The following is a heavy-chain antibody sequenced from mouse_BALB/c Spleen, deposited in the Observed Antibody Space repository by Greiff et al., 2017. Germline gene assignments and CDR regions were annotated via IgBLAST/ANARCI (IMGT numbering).Heavy chain of an antibody. CDR2: ISYDGSN. CDR1: GYSITSGYY. Sequence: EVHLVESGPGLVKPSQSLSLTCSVTGYSITSGYYWNWIRQFPGNKLEWMGYISYDGSNNYNPSLKNRISITRDTSKIQFFLKLNSVTTEDTATYYCARDVWGAGTTVTVSS. CDR3: ARDV. J-gene: IGHJ1*01. V-gene: IGHV3-6*02.